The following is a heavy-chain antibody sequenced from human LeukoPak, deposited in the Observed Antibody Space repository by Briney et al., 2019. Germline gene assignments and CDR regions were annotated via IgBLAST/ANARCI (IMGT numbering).Heavy chain of an antibody. CDR3: ARGSDSGSYPSYFDY. CDR1: GFTFSSYR. V-gene: IGHV3-21*01. J-gene: IGHJ4*02. CDR2: ISRSSSYI. D-gene: IGHD1-26*01. Sequence: GGSLRLSCAASGFTFSSYRMNWVRQAPGKGLEWVSSISRSSSYIYYADSVKGRFTISRDNAKNSLYLQMNSLRAEDTTVYYCARGSDSGSYPSYFDYWGQGTLVTVSS.